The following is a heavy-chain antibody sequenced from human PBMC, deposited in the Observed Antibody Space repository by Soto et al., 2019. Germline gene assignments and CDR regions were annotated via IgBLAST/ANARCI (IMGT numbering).Heavy chain of an antibody. CDR3: ARDRDDYGSGNYYNRIDF. D-gene: IGHD3-10*01. CDR2: IIPLFGTP. J-gene: IGHJ4*02. Sequence: QVQLVQSGAEVKKPGSSVKVSCKASGSIFSTYAISWLRQAPGQGLEWMGGIIPLFGTPNYAQRFQGRVTITADESTSTAYMGLSRLRSEDTAVYYCARDRDDYGSGNYYNRIDFWGQGTLVTVSS. CDR1: GSIFSTYA. V-gene: IGHV1-69*01.